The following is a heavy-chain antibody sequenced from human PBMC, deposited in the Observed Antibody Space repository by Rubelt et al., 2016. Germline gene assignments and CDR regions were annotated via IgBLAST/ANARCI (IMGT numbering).Heavy chain of an antibody. V-gene: IGHV5-51*01. CDR2: IYPGGSDT. CDR3: ARRGYYGSETYRTFDY. J-gene: IGHJ4*02. CDR1: GYSFASYW. D-gene: IGHD3-10*01. Sequence: EVQLVQSGTEVKKPGDSLKISCKASGYSFASYWMAWVRQLPGKGLEWMGIIYPGGSDTRYSPPFQGQGTISADKSLTSAYLQWSGLQASDTAVYFCARRGYYGSETYRTFDYWGQGTLVTVSS.